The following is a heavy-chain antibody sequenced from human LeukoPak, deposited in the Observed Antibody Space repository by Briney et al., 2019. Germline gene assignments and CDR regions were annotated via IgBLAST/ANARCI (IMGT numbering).Heavy chain of an antibody. CDR3: ARENHFFDV. CDR1: GFTFNVFA. Sequence: GGSLRLSCAASGFTFNVFAMHWMRQAPGKGLEYVSAVSSNVADTYYADSVKGRFTISGDNSKNTLSLQMGSLRAEDMAVYYCARENHFFDVWGQGATVTVS. CDR2: VSSNVADT. J-gene: IGHJ3*01. V-gene: IGHV3-64*02. D-gene: IGHD1-14*01.